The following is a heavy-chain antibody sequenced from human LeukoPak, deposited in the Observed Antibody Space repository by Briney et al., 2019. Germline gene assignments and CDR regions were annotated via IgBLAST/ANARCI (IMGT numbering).Heavy chain of an antibody. CDR3: ATYDVLTGFEY. Sequence: ASVKVSCKASGGTLSDHVISWVRQAPGHGLEWMGGIIPLKGTSKLTQKLQDRATISADESTNTVYMEVRSLRSEDTALYYCATYDVLTGFEYWGQETLVIVSS. J-gene: IGHJ4*02. V-gene: IGHV1-69*13. CDR2: IIPLKGTS. D-gene: IGHD3-9*01. CDR1: GGTLSDHV.